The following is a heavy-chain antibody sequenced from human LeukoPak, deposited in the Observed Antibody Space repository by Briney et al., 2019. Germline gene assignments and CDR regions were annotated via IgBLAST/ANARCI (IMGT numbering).Heavy chain of an antibody. CDR3: ARAGDGCSGDSCYTFFDS. CDR2: IHHTGYT. Sequence: SETLSLTCTVSGGSISSSFYYWAWIRQPPGKGLEWIWSIHHTGYTYYNPSLRGRVTLSVDTSKNHFSLKQTSVTAADTAVYYCARAGDGCSGDSCYTFFDSWGQGTLVTVSS. V-gene: IGHV4-39*02. CDR1: GGSISSSFYY. D-gene: IGHD2-15*01. J-gene: IGHJ4*02.